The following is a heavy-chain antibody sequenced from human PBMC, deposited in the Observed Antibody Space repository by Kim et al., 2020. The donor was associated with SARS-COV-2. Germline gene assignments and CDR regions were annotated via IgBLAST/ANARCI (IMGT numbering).Heavy chain of an antibody. CDR3: ARGPMNRFWSGYYDY. Sequence: PSLKSRVTISVDTSKNQFSLKLSSVTAADTAVYYCARGPMNRFWSGYYDYWGQGTLVTVSS. J-gene: IGHJ4*02. V-gene: IGHV4-39*01. D-gene: IGHD3-3*01.